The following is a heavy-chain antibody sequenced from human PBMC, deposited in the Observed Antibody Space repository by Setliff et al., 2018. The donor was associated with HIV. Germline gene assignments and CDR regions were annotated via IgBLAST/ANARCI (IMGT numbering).Heavy chain of an antibody. Sequence: SETLSLTCTVSGGSIRTGAYYWGWLRQPPGKGLEWVGSIYYDGRTFYKPSLKSRLTISADTSKNQFSLSLNSVTAADTAVYFCARGGAVSADFDSWGQGTLVTVSS. J-gene: IGHJ5*01. CDR1: GGSIRTGAYY. CDR2: IYYDGRT. D-gene: IGHD3-16*01. V-gene: IGHV4-39*07. CDR3: ARGGAVSADFDS.